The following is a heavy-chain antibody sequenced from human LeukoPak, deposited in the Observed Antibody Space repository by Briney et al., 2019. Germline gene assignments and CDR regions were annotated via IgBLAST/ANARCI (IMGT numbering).Heavy chain of an antibody. Sequence: SETLSLTCAVSGGSISSYYWSWIRQPPGKGLEWIGYIYTSGSTNYNPSLKSRVTISVDTSKNQFSLKLSSVAAADTAVYYCASLTYHDSSGYYLDYWGQGTLVTVSS. CDR3: ASLTYHDSSGYYLDY. J-gene: IGHJ4*02. CDR2: IYTSGST. CDR1: GGSISSYY. V-gene: IGHV4-4*09. D-gene: IGHD3-22*01.